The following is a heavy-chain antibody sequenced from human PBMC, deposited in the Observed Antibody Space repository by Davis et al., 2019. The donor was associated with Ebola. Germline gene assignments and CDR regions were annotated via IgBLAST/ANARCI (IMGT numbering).Heavy chain of an antibody. CDR3: ARIGTGTNWFDP. CDR1: GFSLSTSGMC. V-gene: IGHV2-70*11. Sequence: SGPTLVKPTQTLTLTCTFPGFSLSTSGMCVSWIRQPPGKALEWLARIDWDDDKYYSTSLKTRLTISKDTSKNQVVLTMTNMDPVDTATYYCARIGTGTNWFDPWGQGTLVTVSS. CDR2: IDWDDDK. D-gene: IGHD1-7*01. J-gene: IGHJ5*02.